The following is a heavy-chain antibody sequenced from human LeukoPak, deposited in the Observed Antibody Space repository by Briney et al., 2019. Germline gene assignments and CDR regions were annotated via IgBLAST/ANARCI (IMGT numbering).Heavy chain of an antibody. J-gene: IGHJ5*02. CDR3: ASRYSSGWFGPYNWFDP. V-gene: IGHV1-8*01. CDR2: MNPNSGNT. CDR1: GYTLTSYD. D-gene: IGHD6-19*01. Sequence: ASVKVSCKASGYTLTSYDINWVRQATGQGLEWMGWMNPNSGNTGYAQKFQGRVTMTRNTSISTAYMELSSLRSEDTAVYYCASRYSSGWFGPYNWFDPWGQGTLVTVSS.